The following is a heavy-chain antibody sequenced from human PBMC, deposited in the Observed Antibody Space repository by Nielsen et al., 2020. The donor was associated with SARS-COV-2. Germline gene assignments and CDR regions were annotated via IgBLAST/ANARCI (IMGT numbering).Heavy chain of an antibody. CDR1: GFTFSSYG. CDR3: ARDLPHYGMDV. J-gene: IGHJ6*02. Sequence: LSLTCAASGFTFSSYGMHWVRQAPGKGLEWVAVISYDGSNKYYADSVKGRFTISRDNSKNTLYLQMNSLRAEDTAVYYCARDLPHYGMDVWGQGTTVTVSS. V-gene: IGHV3-30*03. CDR2: ISYDGSNK.